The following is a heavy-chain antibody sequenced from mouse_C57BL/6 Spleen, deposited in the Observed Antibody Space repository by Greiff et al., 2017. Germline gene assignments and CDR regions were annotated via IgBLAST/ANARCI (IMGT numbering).Heavy chain of an antibody. Sequence: VQLQQSGPELVKPGASVKISCKASGYSFTDYNMNWVKQSNGKSLEWIGVINPNYGTTSYNQKFKGKATLTVDQSSSTAYMQLNSLTSEDTAVYYCTTLLYGSSYDYFDYWGQGTTLTVSS. J-gene: IGHJ2*01. CDR2: INPNYGTT. CDR1: GYSFTDYN. V-gene: IGHV1-39*01. CDR3: TTLLYGSSYDYFDY. D-gene: IGHD1-1*01.